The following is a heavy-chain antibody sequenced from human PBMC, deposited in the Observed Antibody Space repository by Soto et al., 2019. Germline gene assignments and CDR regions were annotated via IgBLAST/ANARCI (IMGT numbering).Heavy chain of an antibody. CDR2: ISESVTST. D-gene: IGHD1-20*01. Sequence: GGSLRLSCAASGLTFSTSAMSWVRQAPGKGLEWVSAISESVTSTYYADSVKGRFTISRDNSKNTLYLQMNSLRAEDTALYYCARDHDNWNPADAFDIWGQGTMVTVSS. J-gene: IGHJ3*02. CDR3: ARDHDNWNPADAFDI. V-gene: IGHV3-23*01. CDR1: GLTFSTSA.